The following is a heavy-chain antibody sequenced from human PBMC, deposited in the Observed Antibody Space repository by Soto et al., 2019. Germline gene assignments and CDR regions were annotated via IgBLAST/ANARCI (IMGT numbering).Heavy chain of an antibody. Sequence: FGPTLVNPTETLTLTCTVSGFPLSNARMGVSWIRQPPGKALEWLAHIFSNDQKSYTTSLKSRLTISKDTSKSQVVLIMTNMDSVDTATYFCARTRSAYNFWSGVYDYWGRGTLVTVSS. CDR3: ARTRSAYNFWSGVYDY. J-gene: IGHJ4*02. V-gene: IGHV2-26*01. CDR2: IFSNDQK. D-gene: IGHD3-3*01. CDR1: GFPLSNARMG.